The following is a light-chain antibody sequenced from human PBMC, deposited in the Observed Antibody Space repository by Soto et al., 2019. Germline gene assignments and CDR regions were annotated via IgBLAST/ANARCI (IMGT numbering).Light chain of an antibody. CDR3: LQYNVYPLS. Sequence: DIQMTQFPSTLAASVGDRVTITCRASQNINRWLAWYQQRPGKAPDLLIHKASTLEVGVPSRFSGSASGTEFTLKISSLQPDDFAVYFCLQYNVYPLSFGGGTKVEIK. CDR2: KAS. V-gene: IGKV1-5*03. J-gene: IGKJ4*01. CDR1: QNINRW.